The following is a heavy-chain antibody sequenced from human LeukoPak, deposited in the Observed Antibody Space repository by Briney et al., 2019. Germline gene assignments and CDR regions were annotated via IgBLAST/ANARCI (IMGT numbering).Heavy chain of an antibody. CDR1: GYSFTNYW. CDR2: VWPEDSDT. V-gene: IGHV5-51*01. CDR3: ARQVGTILTVTPRYFDT. Sequence: GESLKISCRASGYSFTNYWIGWVRQMPGKGLEWMGIVWPEDSDTRYSSSFRGQVTISVDRSTTTAYLQWTSLKASDSGMYYCARQVGTILTVTPRYFDTWGQGTLVTVSS. J-gene: IGHJ4*02. D-gene: IGHD4-11*01.